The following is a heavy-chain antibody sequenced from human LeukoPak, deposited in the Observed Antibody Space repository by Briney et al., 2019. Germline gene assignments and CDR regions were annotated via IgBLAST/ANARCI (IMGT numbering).Heavy chain of an antibody. V-gene: IGHV3-30*03. CDR2: ISYDGGSN. CDR3: ATLYGDSADY. Sequence: GGSLRLSCAASGFSFSKYGMHWVRQAPGKGLEWVAVISYDGGSNYYGDSVKGRFTISRDNSKNTLYLQMNSLRVEDTAVYYCATLYGDSADYWGQGTLVTVSS. CDR1: GFSFSKYG. D-gene: IGHD4-17*01. J-gene: IGHJ4*02.